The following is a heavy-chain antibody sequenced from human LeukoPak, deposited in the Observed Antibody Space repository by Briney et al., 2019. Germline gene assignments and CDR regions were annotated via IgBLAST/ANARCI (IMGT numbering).Heavy chain of an antibody. CDR3: AKWSVAGPRYFDY. CDR1: GFTFSSYA. J-gene: IGHJ4*02. Sequence: GGSLRLSCAASGFTFSSYAMSWVRQAPGKGLEWVSAISGSGGSTYYADSVKGRFTTSRDNSKNTLYLQMNSLRAEDTAVYYCAKWSVAGPRYFDYWGQGTLVTVSS. V-gene: IGHV3-23*01. D-gene: IGHD6-19*01. CDR2: ISGSGGST.